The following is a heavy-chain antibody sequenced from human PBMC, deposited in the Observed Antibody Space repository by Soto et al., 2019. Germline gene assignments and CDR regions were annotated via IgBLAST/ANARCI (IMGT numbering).Heavy chain of an antibody. CDR3: AKGLSVGSGWQGAEYFQH. CDR1: GFTFSSYA. CDR2: ISGSGGST. V-gene: IGHV3-23*01. Sequence: GGSLRLSCAASGFTFSSYAMSWVHQAPGKGLEWVSAISGSGGSTYYADSVKGRFTISRDNSKNTLYLQMNSLRAEDTAVYYCAKGLSVGSGWQGAEYFQHWGQGTLVTVSS. D-gene: IGHD6-19*01. J-gene: IGHJ1*01.